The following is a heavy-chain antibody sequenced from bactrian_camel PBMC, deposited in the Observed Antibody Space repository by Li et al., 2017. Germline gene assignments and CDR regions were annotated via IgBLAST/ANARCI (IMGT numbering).Heavy chain of an antibody. Sequence: VQLVESGGGSVQAGGSLRLSCKARQDIYYTYEWAWFRQAPGKEREGVAGIVDGSNVYYADSVKDRFIISQDSARNTVYLQMNNLQPEGTAMYYCAEGRGSRGEHCYSLNYWGQGTQVTVS. D-gene: IGHD6*01. CDR2: IVDGSNV. CDR3: AEGRGSRGEHCYSLNY. V-gene: IGHV3S55*01. CDR1: QDIYYTYE. J-gene: IGHJ4*01.